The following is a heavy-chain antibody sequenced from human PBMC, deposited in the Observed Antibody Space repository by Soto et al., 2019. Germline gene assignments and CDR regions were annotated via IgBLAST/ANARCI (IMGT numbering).Heavy chain of an antibody. J-gene: IGHJ5*02. CDR2: IYYSGST. D-gene: IGHD6-19*01. CDR1: GGSINRSIYF. Sequence: PSETLSLTCIVSGGSINRSIYFWGWFRQPPGKGLEWIGSIYYSGSTYYNPSLRSRVTISVDTSKNQFSLKLSSVTAADTAVFYCARHYSSGSRNWFDPWGQGTLVTVSS. CDR3: ARHYSSGSRNWFDP. V-gene: IGHV4-39*01.